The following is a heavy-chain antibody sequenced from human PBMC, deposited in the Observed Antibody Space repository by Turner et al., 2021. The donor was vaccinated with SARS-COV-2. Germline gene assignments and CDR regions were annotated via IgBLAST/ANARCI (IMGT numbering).Heavy chain of an antibody. V-gene: IGHV3-7*01. J-gene: IGHJ4*02. CDR3: ARFSGASPDFDY. Sequence: EVQLVASGVGLVQPGGSLRLSCAASGFTFSGYWMSWVRQAPGKGLEWVANRKQDGIEKYYVDSVKCRFTISRDNAKNSLYLQMNSLRAEDTAVYYCARFSGASPDFDYWGQGTLFTVSS. D-gene: IGHD2-15*01. CDR1: GFTFSGYW. CDR2: RKQDGIEK.